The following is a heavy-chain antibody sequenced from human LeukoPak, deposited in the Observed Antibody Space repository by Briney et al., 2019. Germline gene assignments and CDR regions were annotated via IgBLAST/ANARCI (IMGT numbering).Heavy chain of an antibody. J-gene: IGHJ4*02. Sequence: GASVKVSCKASGYTFTSYYMHWVRQAPGQGLEWMGIINPSGGSTSYAQKFQGRVTMTRDTSTSTAYMELSSLRSEDTAVYYCAREREIFCTNGVCSHFDYWGQGTLVTVSS. CDR1: GYTFTSYY. V-gene: IGHV1-46*01. D-gene: IGHD2-8*01. CDR2: INPSGGST. CDR3: AREREIFCTNGVCSHFDY.